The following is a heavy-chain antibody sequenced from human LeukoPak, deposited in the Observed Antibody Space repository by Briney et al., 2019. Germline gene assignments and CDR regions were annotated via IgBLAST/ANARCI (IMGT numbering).Heavy chain of an antibody. J-gene: IGHJ4*02. D-gene: IGHD1-26*01. CDR3: ARDIGGSYTAIDY. CDR2: ISSSRAHI. CDR1: GVTFSSYS. V-gene: IGHV3-21*01. Sequence: GGSLRLSCAASGVTFSSYSMNWVRQAPGKGLEWVSFISSSRAHINYADSVKGRFTISRDNPRNSLYLQMNSLRAEDTAVYYCARDIGGSYTAIDYWGQGTLVTVSS.